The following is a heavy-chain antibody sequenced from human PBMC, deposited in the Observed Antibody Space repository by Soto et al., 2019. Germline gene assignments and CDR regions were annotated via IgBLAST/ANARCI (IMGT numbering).Heavy chain of an antibody. CDR2: IYYSGST. J-gene: IGHJ3*02. CDR3: ARMTTVIDAFDI. V-gene: IGHV4-39*01. CDR1: GGSISSSSYY. D-gene: IGHD4-17*01. Sequence: QLQLQESGPGLVKPSETLSLTCTVSGGSISSSSYYWGWIRQPPGKGLEWIGSIYYSGSTYYNPSLKSRVTIYVDTSNNQFSLKLSSVTAADTAVYYCARMTTVIDAFDIWGQGTMVTVSS.